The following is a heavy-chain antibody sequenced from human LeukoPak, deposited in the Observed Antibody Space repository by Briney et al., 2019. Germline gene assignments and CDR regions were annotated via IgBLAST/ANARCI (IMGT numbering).Heavy chain of an antibody. D-gene: IGHD3-16*01. J-gene: IGHJ4*02. CDR1: GGSFSGYY. CDR2: INHSGST. CDR3: ASPKGPYPNLPFDY. Sequence: PSETLSLTCAVYGGSFSGYYWSWIRQPPGKGLEWIGEINHSGSTNYNPSLKSRVTISVDTSKNQFSLKLSSVTAADTAVYYCASPKGPYPNLPFDYWGQGTLVTVSS. V-gene: IGHV4-34*01.